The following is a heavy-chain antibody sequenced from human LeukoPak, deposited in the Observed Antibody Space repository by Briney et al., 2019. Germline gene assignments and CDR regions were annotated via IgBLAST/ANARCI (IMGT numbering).Heavy chain of an antibody. CDR1: GFTFNGSA. V-gene: IGHV3-73*01. D-gene: IGHD4-17*01. J-gene: IGHJ4*02. Sequence: PGGSLKLSYATSGFTFNGSALHWVRQASGQGLEWVGRIRSKAHRYATAYAASVKGRFTVSRDDSKNMAYLQMNSLKTEDTAIYYCTRRHYGDYVVDNWGQGTLVTVSS. CDR3: TRRHYGDYVVDN. CDR2: IRSKAHRYAT.